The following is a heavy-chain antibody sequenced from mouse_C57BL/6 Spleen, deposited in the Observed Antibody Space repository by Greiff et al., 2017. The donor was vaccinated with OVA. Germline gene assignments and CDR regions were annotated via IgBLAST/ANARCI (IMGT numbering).Heavy chain of an antibody. CDR3: ARDQYYGSSEGWFAY. Sequence: EVMLVESGGGLVKPGGSLKLSCAASGFTFSSYAMSWVRQTPEKRLEWVATISDGGSYTYYPDNVKGRFTISRDNAKNNLYLQMSHLKSEDTAMYYCARDQYYGSSEGWFAYWGQGTLVTVSA. D-gene: IGHD1-1*01. V-gene: IGHV5-4*01. CDR1: GFTFSSYA. CDR2: ISDGGSYT. J-gene: IGHJ3*01.